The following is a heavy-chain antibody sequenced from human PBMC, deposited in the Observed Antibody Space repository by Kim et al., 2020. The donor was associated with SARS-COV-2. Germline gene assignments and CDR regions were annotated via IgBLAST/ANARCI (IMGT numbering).Heavy chain of an antibody. Sequence: SLKSRVTISVDTSKNQFSLKLSSVTAADTAVYYCARGMVSRWLSRYGMDVWGQGTTVTVSS. D-gene: IGHD3-10*01. CDR3: ARGMVSRWLSRYGMDV. V-gene: IGHV4-34*13. J-gene: IGHJ6*02.